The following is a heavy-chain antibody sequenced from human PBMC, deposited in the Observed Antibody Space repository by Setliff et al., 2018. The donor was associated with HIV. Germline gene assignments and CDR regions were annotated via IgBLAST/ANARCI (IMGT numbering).Heavy chain of an antibody. CDR2: IYHSGTT. CDR1: GGSISSGHY. Sequence: SETLSLTCTVSGGSISSGHYWGWIRQPPGKGLEWIGSIYHSGTTYDNPSLKSRVTISVDTSKNQFSLKLSSVTAADTAVYYCARHGAYEAYYDYMDVWGKGTTVTVS. D-gene: IGHD5-12*01. J-gene: IGHJ6*03. V-gene: IGHV4-38-2*02. CDR3: ARHGAYEAYYDYMDV.